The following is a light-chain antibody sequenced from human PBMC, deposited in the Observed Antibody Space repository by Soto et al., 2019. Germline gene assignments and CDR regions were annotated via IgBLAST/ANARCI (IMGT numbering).Light chain of an antibody. Sequence: QSALTQPASVSGSPGQSITISCTGTSSDVRNYNLVSWYQQHPGKAPKLMIYEGSKRPSGVSNRFSASKSGNTASLTISGLQAEDEADYYCCSYAGSSTYYVFGTGTKVTVL. CDR1: SSDVRNYNL. CDR2: EGS. CDR3: CSYAGSSTYYV. J-gene: IGLJ1*01. V-gene: IGLV2-23*01.